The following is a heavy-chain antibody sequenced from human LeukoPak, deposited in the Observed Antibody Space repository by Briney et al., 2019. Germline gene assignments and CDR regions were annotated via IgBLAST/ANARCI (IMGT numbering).Heavy chain of an antibody. CDR3: ARSNQADDY. CDR1: GFTFSSYW. Sequence: GGSLRLSCAVSGFTFSSYWMHWVRQVPGKGLVWVARINPGGSSITYADSVKGRFTISRDNAKNTLYLQMDSLRAEDTGVYYCARSNQADDYWGQGTLLTVSS. D-gene: IGHD1-14*01. J-gene: IGHJ4*02. CDR2: INPGGSSI. V-gene: IGHV3-74*01.